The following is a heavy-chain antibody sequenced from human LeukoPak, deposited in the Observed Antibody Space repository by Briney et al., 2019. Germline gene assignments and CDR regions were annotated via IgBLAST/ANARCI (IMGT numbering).Heavy chain of an antibody. V-gene: IGHV3-30*03. J-gene: IGHJ4*02. CDR3: ARGSGSYYEDFDY. CDR1: GFSVSSNY. D-gene: IGHD1-26*01. Sequence: GGSLRLSCAASGFSVSSNYMCWVRQAPGKGLEWVAVISYDGSNKYYADSVKGRFTISRDNSENTLYLQMNSLRAEDTAVYYCARGSGSYYEDFDYWGQGTLVTVSS. CDR2: ISYDGSNK.